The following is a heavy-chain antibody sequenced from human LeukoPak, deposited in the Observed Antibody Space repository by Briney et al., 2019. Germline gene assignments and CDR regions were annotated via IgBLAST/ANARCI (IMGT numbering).Heavy chain of an antibody. V-gene: IGHV3-23*01. J-gene: IGHJ6*02. CDR2: ISVSADAT. D-gene: IGHD3-10*01. CDR1: GFTFNSYV. Sequence: PGGSLRLSCAASGFTFNSYVMSWVRRAPGKGLEWVSAISVSADATYYVDSVKGRFTISRDNSKNTVYLQLNSLRPEDTALYYCARLKNPTGPYYGMDVWGQGTTVTVS. CDR3: ARLKNPTGPYYGMDV.